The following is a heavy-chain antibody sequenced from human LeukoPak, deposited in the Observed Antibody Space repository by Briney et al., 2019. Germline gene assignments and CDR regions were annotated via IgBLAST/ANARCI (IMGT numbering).Heavy chain of an antibody. D-gene: IGHD3-9*01. V-gene: IGHV1-46*01. CDR3: ARGSSTIRAFDI. J-gene: IGHJ3*02. Sequence: ASVKVSCKASGYTFTSYDINWVRQAPGQGLEWMGIINPSGGSTSYAQKFQGRVTMTRDTSTSTVYMELSSLRSEDTAVYYCARGSSTIRAFDIWGQGTMVTVSS. CDR2: INPSGGST. CDR1: GYTFTSYD.